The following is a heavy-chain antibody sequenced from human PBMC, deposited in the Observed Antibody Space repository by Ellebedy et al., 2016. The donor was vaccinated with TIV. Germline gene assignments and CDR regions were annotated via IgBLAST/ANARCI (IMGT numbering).Heavy chain of an antibody. CDR1: GFTFDDFA. V-gene: IGHV3-9*01. Sequence: PGGSLRLSCAASGFTFDDFAMHWVRQAPGKGLEWVSGLSWNSDNIGYADSVKGRFTISRDNAKNSLYLQMNSLRAEDTALYYCAKVPGGLLWFGELSNEYYFDCWGQGTLVTVSS. D-gene: IGHD3-10*01. CDR2: LSWNSDNI. J-gene: IGHJ4*02. CDR3: AKVPGGLLWFGELSNEYYFDC.